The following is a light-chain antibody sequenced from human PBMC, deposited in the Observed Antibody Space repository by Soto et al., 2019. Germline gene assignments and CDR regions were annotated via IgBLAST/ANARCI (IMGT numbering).Light chain of an antibody. CDR3: AAWDDSPNGVV. CDR1: SSNIGSNT. J-gene: IGLJ2*01. V-gene: IGLV1-44*01. Sequence: QPVLTQPPSASGTPGQRVTISCSGSSSNIGSNTVYWYQQLPGTAPKLLIYSNNQRPSGVPDRFSGSKSGTSASLAISGLLSGDEADYYCAAWDDSPNGVVFGGGTKLTVL. CDR2: SNN.